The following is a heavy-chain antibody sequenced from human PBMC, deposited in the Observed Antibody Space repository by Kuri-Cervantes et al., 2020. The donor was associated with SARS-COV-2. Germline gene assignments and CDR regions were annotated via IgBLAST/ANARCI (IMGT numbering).Heavy chain of an antibody. J-gene: IGHJ6*03. D-gene: IGHD6-13*01. CDR2: ISYDGSNK. V-gene: IGHV3-30*18. Sequence: GESLKISCAASGFTFSSYSMNWVRQAPGKGLEWVAVISYDGSNKYYADSVKGRFTISRDNSKNTLYLQMNSLRAEDTAVYYCAKDAGIAAAGTRYYYYYYMDVWGKGTTVTVSS. CDR1: GFTFSSYS. CDR3: AKDAGIAAAGTRYYYYYYMDV.